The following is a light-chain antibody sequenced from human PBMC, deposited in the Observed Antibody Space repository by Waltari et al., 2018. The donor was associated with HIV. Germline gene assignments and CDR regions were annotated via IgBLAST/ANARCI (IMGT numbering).Light chain of an antibody. Sequence: QSALTQPRSVSGSPGQSVTISCTGTSSDIGYFDYVSWYQQYPGKAPTVIIYEVDQRPSGAPDRFTGSKSGITASLTISGLQGEDEADYYCCSYAGAYTYVFGTGTKVNVL. V-gene: IGLV2-11*01. CDR1: SSDIGYFDY. CDR2: EVD. CDR3: CSYAGAYTYV. J-gene: IGLJ1*01.